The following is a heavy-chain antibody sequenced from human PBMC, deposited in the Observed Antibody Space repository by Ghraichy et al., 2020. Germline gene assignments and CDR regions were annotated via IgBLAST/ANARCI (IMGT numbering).Heavy chain of an antibody. D-gene: IGHD3-10*01. V-gene: IGHV2-70*11. Sequence: SGPTLVKPTQTLTLTCTFSGFSLSTSGMCVSWIRQPPGKALEWLARIDWDDDKYYSTSLKTRLTISKDTSKNQVVLTMANMDPVDTATYYCARTYRTTVVRGVNVIFDYWGQGTLVTVSS. J-gene: IGHJ4*02. CDR1: GFSLSTSGMC. CDR2: IDWDDDK. CDR3: ARTYRTTVVRGVNVIFDY.